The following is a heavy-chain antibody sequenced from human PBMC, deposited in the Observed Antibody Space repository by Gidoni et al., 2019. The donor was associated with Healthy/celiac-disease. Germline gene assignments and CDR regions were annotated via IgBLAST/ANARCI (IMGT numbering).Heavy chain of an antibody. CDR3: ARVFIVVEPGPHRGPYGIDI. V-gene: IGHV1-2*02. CDR1: RYTFTGYN. D-gene: IGHD2-15*01. CDR2: THPNSGDT. J-gene: IGHJ6*02. Sequence: QVHLVQSGAAVKKPGASVKVSCMASRYTFTGYNLHWVRQAPGQGLEWMGWTHPNSGDTNNALKFQGRVNMTHDTSISTAYMELSRLRSDDTALYYCARVFIVVEPGPHRGPYGIDIWGQGTTVTVSS.